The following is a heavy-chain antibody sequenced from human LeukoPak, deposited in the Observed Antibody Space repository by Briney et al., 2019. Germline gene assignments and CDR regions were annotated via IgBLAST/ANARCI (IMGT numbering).Heavy chain of an antibody. CDR1: GFTVSSNS. J-gene: IGHJ4*02. CDR2: IYSDNT. Sequence: PGGSLRLSCTVSGFTVSSNSMSWVRQAPGKGLEWVSFIYSDNTHYSDSVKGRFTISRDNSKNTLYLQMNSLSAEDTAVYYCARPSFTQGSYFDYWGQGTLVTVSS. V-gene: IGHV3-53*01. CDR3: ARPSFTQGSYFDY. D-gene: IGHD2-15*01.